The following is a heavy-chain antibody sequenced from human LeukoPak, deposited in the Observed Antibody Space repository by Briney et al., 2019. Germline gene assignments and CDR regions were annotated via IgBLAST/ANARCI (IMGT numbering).Heavy chain of an antibody. CDR2: IYPGDSET. Sequence: GESLRISCKASGYFFPSSWIGWVRQMPGKGLVWMGIIYPGDSETIYGPSFQGQVTISADKSISTAYLQWSPLKASDTAMYYCARGMGRRAFEIWGQGTMVTVSS. CDR3: ARGMGRRAFEI. CDR1: GYFFPSSW. J-gene: IGHJ3*02. V-gene: IGHV5-51*01. D-gene: IGHD3-10*01.